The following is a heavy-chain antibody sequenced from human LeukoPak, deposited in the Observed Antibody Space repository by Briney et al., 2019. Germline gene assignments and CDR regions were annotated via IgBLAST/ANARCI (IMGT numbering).Heavy chain of an antibody. D-gene: IGHD6-13*01. Sequence: PGGSQRLSCAASGFTFSSYGMHWVRQAPGKGLEWVAVISYDGSNKYYADSVKGRFTISRDNSKNTVYLQMNSLRAEDTAVYYCARDPIAAAQRGYFDYWGQGTLVTVSS. CDR2: ISYDGSNK. CDR1: GFTFSSYG. CDR3: ARDPIAAAQRGYFDY. V-gene: IGHV3-30*03. J-gene: IGHJ4*02.